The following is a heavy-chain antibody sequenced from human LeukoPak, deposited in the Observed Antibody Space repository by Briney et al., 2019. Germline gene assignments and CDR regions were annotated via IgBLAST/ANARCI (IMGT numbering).Heavy chain of an antibody. V-gene: IGHV3-30*18. CDR2: ISYDGSNK. CDR1: GFTFSSYG. CDR3: AKDFHTVTTFDY. D-gene: IGHD4-11*01. Sequence: GGSLRLSCAASGFTFSSYGMHWVRQAPGKGLEWVAVISYDGSNKYYADSVKGRFTISRDNSKNTLYLQMNSLRAEDTAVYYCAKDFHTVTTFDYWGQGTLVTVSS. J-gene: IGHJ4*02.